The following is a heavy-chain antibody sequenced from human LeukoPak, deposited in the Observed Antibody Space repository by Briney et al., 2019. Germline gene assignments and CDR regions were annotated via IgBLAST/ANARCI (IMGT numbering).Heavy chain of an antibody. V-gene: IGHV4-39*01. CDR2: IYYSGST. CDR3: ARVLSWFDP. CDR1: GGSISSSIYY. J-gene: IGHJ5*02. Sequence: PSETLSLTCIVSGGSISSSIYYWAWVRQPPGKGLEWIGSIYYSGSTYYNPSLRSRVTISVDTSKNQFSLKLSSVTAADTAVYYCARVLSWFDPWGQGTLVTVSS.